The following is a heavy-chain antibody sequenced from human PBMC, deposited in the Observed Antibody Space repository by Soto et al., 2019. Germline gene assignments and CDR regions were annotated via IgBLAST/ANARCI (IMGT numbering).Heavy chain of an antibody. D-gene: IGHD5-12*01. V-gene: IGHV1-18*01. CDR1: GCTFTSYG. Sequence: ASVMVSCNTSGCTFTSYGINWVRQAPGQGLEWMGWISAYTGNTNYSHKLQGRVTMTTDTSTSTAYMELRSLRSDDTAVYYCARWGYSGYDFDPNFAYWGKGTLVTAPQ. J-gene: IGHJ4*02. CDR3: ARWGYSGYDFDPNFAY. CDR2: ISAYTGNT.